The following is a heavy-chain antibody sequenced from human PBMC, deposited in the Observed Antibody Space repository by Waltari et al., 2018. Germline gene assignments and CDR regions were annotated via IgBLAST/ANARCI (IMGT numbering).Heavy chain of an antibody. J-gene: IGHJ6*02. V-gene: IGHV1-69*01. CDR3: ARDSSKYSYGYGYYYYGMDV. CDR2: IIPIFGTA. D-gene: IGHD5-18*01. CDR1: GGTFSSYA. Sequence: QVQLVQSGAEVKKPGSSVKVSCKASGGTFSSYAISWVRQAPGQGLEWMGGIIPIFGTANYAQKFQGRVTITADESTSTAYMELSSLRSEDTAVYYCARDSSKYSYGYGYYYYGMDVWGQGTTVTVSS.